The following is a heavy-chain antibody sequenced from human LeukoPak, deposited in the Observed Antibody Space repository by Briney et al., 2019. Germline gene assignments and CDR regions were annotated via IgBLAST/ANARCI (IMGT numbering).Heavy chain of an antibody. D-gene: IGHD1-1*01. Sequence: GKSLRLSCAASGFTFSRFGIHWVRQAPGKGLQWVALIPYDGSKTYYAASVKDRFTTSRDNSKNTLYLQMNSLRTDDTAVYYCARDSQRWSLENFYAMDVWGQGTTVSVSS. J-gene: IGHJ6*02. CDR3: ARDSQRWSLENFYAMDV. CDR2: IPYDGSKT. CDR1: GFTFSRFG. V-gene: IGHV3-30*03.